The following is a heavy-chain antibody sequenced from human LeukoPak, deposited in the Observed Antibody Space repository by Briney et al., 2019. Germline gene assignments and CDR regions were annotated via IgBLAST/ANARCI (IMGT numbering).Heavy chain of an antibody. CDR2: ISYDGSNK. V-gene: IGHV3-30-3*01. CDR3: ARETVATMTYYYYGMDV. CDR1: GFTFSSYA. Sequence: LPGRSLRLSCAASGFTFSSYAMHWVRQAPGKGLEWVAVISYDGSNKYYADSVKGRFTISRDNSKNTLYLQMNSLRAEDTAVYYCARETVATMTYYYYGMDVWGQGTTVTVSS. J-gene: IGHJ6*02. D-gene: IGHD5-12*01.